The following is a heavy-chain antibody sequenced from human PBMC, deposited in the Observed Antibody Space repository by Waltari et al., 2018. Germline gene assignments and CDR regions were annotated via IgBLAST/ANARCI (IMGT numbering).Heavy chain of an antibody. CDR2: IYESGTT. V-gene: IGHV4-38-2*02. CDR1: DYSISSGYY. Sequence: QVQLRESGPGLVKPAETLSLTCIVSDYSISSGYYWAWMRQPPGKGLEWIGSIYESGTTYHNPSLKSRVTISVDTSKNQFSLKLSYVTAADTAVYYCARDWNPDGFDTWGQGTLVTVSS. D-gene: IGHD1-1*01. CDR3: ARDWNPDGFDT. J-gene: IGHJ3*02.